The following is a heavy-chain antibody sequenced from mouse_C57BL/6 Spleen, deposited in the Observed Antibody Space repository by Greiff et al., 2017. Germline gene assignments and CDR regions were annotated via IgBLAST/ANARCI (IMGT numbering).Heavy chain of an antibody. V-gene: IGHV1-69*01. CDR2: LDPSASYT. Sequence: VQLQQPGAELVMPGASVKLSCKASGYTFTSYWMHWVKQRPGQGLEWIGELDPSASYTNYNQKFKGKSTLTVDKSSSTAYMQLSSLTSEDSAVYYCGRGDYYGSSGGYWGQGTTLTVSS. D-gene: IGHD1-1*01. CDR1: GYTFTSYW. CDR3: GRGDYYGSSGGY. J-gene: IGHJ2*01.